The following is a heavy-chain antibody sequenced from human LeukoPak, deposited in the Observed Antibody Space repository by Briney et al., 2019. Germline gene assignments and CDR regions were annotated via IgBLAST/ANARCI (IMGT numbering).Heavy chain of an antibody. CDR1: GFTVSSNY. V-gene: IGHV3-53*01. CDR2: IYSGGST. J-gene: IGHJ4*02. D-gene: IGHD3-22*01. CDR3: ARQYYYDSSGYYYGPYYFDY. Sequence: AGGSLRLSCAASGFTVSSNYMSWVRQAPGKGLEWVSVIYSGGSTYYADSVKGRFTISRDISKNTLYLQMNSLRAEDTAVYYCARQYYYDSSGYYYGPYYFDYWGQGTLVTVSS.